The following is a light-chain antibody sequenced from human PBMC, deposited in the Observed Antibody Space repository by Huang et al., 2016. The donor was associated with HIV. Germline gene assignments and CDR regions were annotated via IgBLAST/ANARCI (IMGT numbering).Light chain of an antibody. CDR2: DAS. V-gene: IGKV3-11*01. J-gene: IGKJ1*01. Sequence: EIILTQSPATLSLSPGERATLSCRASQSVGSYLAGYQQKPGQAPRLLIYDASNRATGIPARFSGGGSGTDFTLTIRGLEPDDFAVYFCQQRSNRTPTTFGQGTKVE. CDR1: QSVGSY. CDR3: QQRSNRTPTT.